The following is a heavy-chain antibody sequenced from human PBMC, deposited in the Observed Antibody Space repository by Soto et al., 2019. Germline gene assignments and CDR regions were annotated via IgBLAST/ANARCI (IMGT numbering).Heavy chain of an antibody. CDR2: IYHSGST. V-gene: IGHV4-30-2*01. Sequence: QLQLQESGSGLVKPSQTLSLTCAVSGGSISSGGYSWSWIRQPPGKGLEWIGYIYHSGSTYYNPSLKSRVTISVDRSKNQFSLKLSSVTAADTAVYYCATSGPSVRDGYVSYFDYWGQGTLVTVSS. D-gene: IGHD5-12*01. CDR1: GGSISSGGYS. J-gene: IGHJ4*02. CDR3: ATSGPSVRDGYVSYFDY.